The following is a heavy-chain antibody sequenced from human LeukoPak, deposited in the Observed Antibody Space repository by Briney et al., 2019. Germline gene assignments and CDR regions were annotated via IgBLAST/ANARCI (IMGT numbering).Heavy chain of an antibody. CDR3: ARESVVVPAANYYGMDV. J-gene: IGHJ6*04. Sequence: GGSLRLSCAASGFTFSSYSMNWVRQAPGKGLEWVSSISSSSSYIYYADSVKGRFTISRDNAKNSLYLQMNSLRAEDTAVYYCARESVVVPAANYYGMDVWGKGTTDTVSS. CDR1: GFTFSSYS. V-gene: IGHV3-21*01. D-gene: IGHD2-2*01. CDR2: ISSSSSYI.